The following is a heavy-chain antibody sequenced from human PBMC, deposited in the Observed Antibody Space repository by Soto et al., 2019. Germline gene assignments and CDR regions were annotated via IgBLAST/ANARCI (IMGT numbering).Heavy chain of an antibody. V-gene: IGHV3-15*01. D-gene: IGHD6-19*01. CDR3: TTSTGSGWYAFDY. J-gene: IGHJ4*02. CDR2: IKSKTDGGTT. CDR1: GFGFSNAW. Sequence: LRLSCAAYGFGFSNAWMSWVRQAPGKGLEWVGRIKSKTDGGTTDYAAPVKGRFTISRDDSKNTLYLQMNSLKTEDTAVYYCTTSTGSGWYAFDYWGQGTLVTVSS.